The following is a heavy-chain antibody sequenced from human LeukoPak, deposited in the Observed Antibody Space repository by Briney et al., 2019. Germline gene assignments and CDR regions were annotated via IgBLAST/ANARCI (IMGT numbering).Heavy chain of an antibody. CDR2: LNLDGSDK. CDR1: GFTFSESW. Sequence: GGSLRLSCVVSGFTFSESWMSWGRQAPGKGLGWVASLNLDGSDKYYVDSVKGRFTISRDNAKNSLYLQMDSLRVEDTAVYYCAKGKRYPDYWGQGTLVTVSS. D-gene: IGHD1-1*01. V-gene: IGHV3-7*03. CDR3: AKGKRYPDY. J-gene: IGHJ4*02.